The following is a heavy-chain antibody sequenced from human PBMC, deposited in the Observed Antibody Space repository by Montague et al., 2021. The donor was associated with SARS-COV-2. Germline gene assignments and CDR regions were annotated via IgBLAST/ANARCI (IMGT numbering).Heavy chain of an antibody. D-gene: IGHD5/OR15-5a*01. CDR2: ISNSDFT. CDR3: ARVRIDVYGYNYFDY. J-gene: IGHJ4*02. CDR1: GDSMTGDSMSRYY. Sequence: SETLSLTCTVSGDSMTGDSMSRYYWRWIRRTPGKGLESIGYISNSDFTHDNPSLKTRVTTSVDTSINLFSLKLNSVTAADTAVYNCARVRIDVYGYNYFDYWGQGTLVTVSS. V-gene: IGHV4-61*01.